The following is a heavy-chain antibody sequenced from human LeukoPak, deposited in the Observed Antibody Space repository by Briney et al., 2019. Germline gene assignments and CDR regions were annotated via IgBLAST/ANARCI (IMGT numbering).Heavy chain of an antibody. CDR2: INPNSGGT. D-gene: IGHD3-22*01. CDR1: GYIFTGYH. V-gene: IGHV1-2*02. CDR3: ARDPNYHCDASGYTLGF. Sequence: ASVKVSCKASGYIFTGYHMHWVRQAPGQGLEWMGWINPNSGGTSYAQKFQGRVTMTRDTSISTAYMELSRLTSDDTAVYYCARDPNYHCDASGYTLGFWGQGTLATVSS. J-gene: IGHJ4*02.